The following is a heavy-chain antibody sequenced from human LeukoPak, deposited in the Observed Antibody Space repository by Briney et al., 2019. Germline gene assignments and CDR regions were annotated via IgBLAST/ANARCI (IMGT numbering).Heavy chain of an antibody. CDR2: ISYDGSNK. CDR1: GFTFSSYA. D-gene: IGHD3-3*01. V-gene: IGHV3-30-3*01. CDR3: ARVRGNGFFDAFDI. Sequence: GRSLRLSCAASGFTFSSYAMHWVRQAPGKGLEWVAVISYDGSNKYYADSVKGRFTMSRDNSKNTLYLQMNSLRTEDTAMYHCARVRGNGFFDAFDIWGQGTMVTVSS. J-gene: IGHJ3*02.